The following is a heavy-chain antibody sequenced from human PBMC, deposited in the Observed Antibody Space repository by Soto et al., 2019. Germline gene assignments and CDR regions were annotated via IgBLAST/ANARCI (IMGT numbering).Heavy chain of an antibody. Sequence: SETLSLTCTVSGGSISSGDYYWSWIRQPPGKGLEWIGYIYYSGSTYYNPSLKSRVTISVDTSKNQFSLKLSSVTAADTAVYYCIGNNGNYSPVSGYYYYGMDVWGQGTTVTVSS. V-gene: IGHV4-30-4*01. CDR3: IGNNGNYSPVSGYYYYGMDV. D-gene: IGHD1-7*01. CDR1: GGSISSGDYY. CDR2: IYYSGST. J-gene: IGHJ6*02.